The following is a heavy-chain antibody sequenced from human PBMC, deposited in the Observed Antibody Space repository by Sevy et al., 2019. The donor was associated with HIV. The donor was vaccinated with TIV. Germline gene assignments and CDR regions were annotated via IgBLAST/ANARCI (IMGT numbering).Heavy chain of an antibody. J-gene: IGHJ4*02. V-gene: IGHV3-48*02. CDR1: GFTFSSYS. D-gene: IGHD3-10*01. CDR3: ARDHSLLWFGELLSEGGYFDY. CDR2: ISSSSSTI. Sequence: GGSLRLSCAASGFTFSSYSMNWVRQAPGKGLEWVSYISSSSSTIYYADSVKGRFTISRDNAKNSLYLQMNSLRDEDTAGYYCARDHSLLWFGELLSEGGYFDYWGQGTLVTVSS.